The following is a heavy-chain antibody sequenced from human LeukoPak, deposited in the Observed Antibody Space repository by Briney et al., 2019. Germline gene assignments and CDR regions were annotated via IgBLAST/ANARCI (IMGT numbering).Heavy chain of an antibody. Sequence: PGGSLRLSCAASGFSVRSNYMSWVRQAPGKGLEWVSVLYNDGSTYYADSVKGRFTISRDNAKNSLYLQMNSLRAEDTAVYYCAREGFGYSYGDWGQGTLVTVSS. CDR2: LYNDGST. J-gene: IGHJ4*02. D-gene: IGHD5-18*01. V-gene: IGHV3-66*01. CDR1: GFSVRSNY. CDR3: AREGFGYSYGD.